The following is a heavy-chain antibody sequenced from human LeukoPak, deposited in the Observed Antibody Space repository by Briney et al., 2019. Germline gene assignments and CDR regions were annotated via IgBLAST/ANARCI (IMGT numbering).Heavy chain of an antibody. Sequence: SQTLSLTCAISGDSVSSNSAAWNWIRQSPSRGLEWLGRTYYRSKWYNEYAVSVTSRITINPDTSKNQFSLHLNSVTPEDTAVYYCARDYYCSSFSCSLDYWGQGTLVTVSS. CDR2: TYYRSKWYN. CDR1: GDSVSSNSAA. CDR3: ARDYYCSSFSCSLDY. V-gene: IGHV6-1*01. J-gene: IGHJ4*02. D-gene: IGHD2-2*01.